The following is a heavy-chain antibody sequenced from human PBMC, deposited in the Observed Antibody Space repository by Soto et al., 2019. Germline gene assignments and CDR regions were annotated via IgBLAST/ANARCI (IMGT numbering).Heavy chain of an antibody. Sequence: ASVKIACHGSGYTSTAYHMHVVRQPPRQWLEGQGMINPNGGGTSYAQKFQGRVTMTRDTSTSTVHMELSSLTSEDTAVYYCARDNMHYYSPSEGYFYYGMDVWGQGTTVTVSS. V-gene: IGHV1-46*01. J-gene: IGHJ6*02. CDR2: INPNGGGT. CDR1: GYTSTAYH. CDR3: ARDNMHYYSPSEGYFYYGMDV. D-gene: IGHD3-10*01.